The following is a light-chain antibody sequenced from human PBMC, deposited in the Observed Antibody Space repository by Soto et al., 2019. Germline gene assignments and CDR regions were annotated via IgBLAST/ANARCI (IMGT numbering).Light chain of an antibody. J-gene: IGKJ1*01. CDR3: QKCDSAPCT. CDR2: AAS. Sequence: DLQMTQSPSSLSASVGDRVTITCRASQGISNYLAWYQQKPGKVPELLIYAASTLQPGVSSRFSGNGSETDFTLTINRLQPGDAATYYCQKCDSAPCTFGPGTKVDIK. V-gene: IGKV1-27*01. CDR1: QGISNY.